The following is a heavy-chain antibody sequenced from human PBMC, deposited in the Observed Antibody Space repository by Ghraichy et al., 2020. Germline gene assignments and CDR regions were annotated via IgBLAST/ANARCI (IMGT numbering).Heavy chain of an antibody. V-gene: IGHV3-30*18. CDR1: GFTFSSYG. J-gene: IGHJ4*02. D-gene: IGHD2-8*02. Sequence: LTCAASGFTFSSYGMHWVRQAPGKGLEWVAVISYDGSNKYYADSVKGRFTISRDNSKNTLYLQMNSLRAEDTAVYYCANTGGYWGQGTLVTVSS. CDR3: ANTGGY. CDR2: ISYDGSNK.